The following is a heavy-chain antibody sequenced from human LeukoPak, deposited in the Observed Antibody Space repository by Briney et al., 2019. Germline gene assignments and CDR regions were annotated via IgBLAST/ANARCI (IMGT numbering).Heavy chain of an antibody. CDR2: VYYSGST. V-gene: IGHV4-61*08. D-gene: IGHD3-9*01. Sequence: SETLSLTCTVSGGSSTREAYYWTWIRHHPGKGLEWIGYVYYSGSTNYNPSLKSRVTISVDTSKNQVSLKLSSVTAAGTAVYYCASGRPGYAHFDYWGQGTLVTVSS. CDR1: GGSSTREAYY. CDR3: ASGRPGYAHFDY. J-gene: IGHJ4*02.